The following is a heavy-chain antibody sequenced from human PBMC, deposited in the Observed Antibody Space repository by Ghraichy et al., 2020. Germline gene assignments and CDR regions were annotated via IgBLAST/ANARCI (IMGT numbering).Heavy chain of an antibody. Sequence: ETLSLTCAVSGVSVSGVSVTHDSWSWVRQPPGKGLEWIGFISYTGNTRCNPSLKSRVTISVETSKNQFSLNLTSVTAADTAMYYCARRSPTKRDSFDIWGQGTVVTVSS. CDR2: ISYTGNT. J-gene: IGHJ3*02. V-gene: IGHV4-61*01. CDR1: GVSVSGVSVTHDS. CDR3: ARRSPTKRDSFDI. D-gene: IGHD2-8*01.